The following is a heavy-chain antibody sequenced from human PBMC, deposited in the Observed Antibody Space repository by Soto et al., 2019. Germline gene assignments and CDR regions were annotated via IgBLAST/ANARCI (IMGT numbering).Heavy chain of an antibody. V-gene: IGHV4-34*01. CDR3: ARGIIDRSHWFDP. D-gene: IGHD3-10*01. CDR1: GGSFSGYY. J-gene: IGHJ5*02. Sequence: SETLSLTCAVYGGSFSGYYWSWIRQPPGKGLEWIGEINHSGSTNYNPSLKSRVTISVDTSKNQFSLKLSSVTAADTAVYYCARGIIDRSHWFDPWGQGTLVTVSS. CDR2: INHSGST.